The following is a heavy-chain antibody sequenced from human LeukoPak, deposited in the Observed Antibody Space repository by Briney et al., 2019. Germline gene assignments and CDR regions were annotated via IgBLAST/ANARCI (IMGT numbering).Heavy chain of an antibody. J-gene: IGHJ5*02. Sequence: GRSLRLSCAASGFTFSNYGMHWVRQAPGKGLEWVAVMSYDGTNKYYGDSVKGRFTISRDNSKNMLYLQMNSLRAEDTAVYYCARDIATSGPGWFDPWGQGTLVAVSS. V-gene: IGHV3-30*03. CDR1: GFTFSNYG. CDR3: ARDIATSGPGWFDP. CDR2: MSYDGTNK. D-gene: IGHD6-13*01.